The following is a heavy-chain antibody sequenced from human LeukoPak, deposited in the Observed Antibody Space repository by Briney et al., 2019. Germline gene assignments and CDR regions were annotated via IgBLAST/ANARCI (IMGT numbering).Heavy chain of an antibody. V-gene: IGHV4-4*07. CDR2: IYTSGST. CDR1: GGSISSYY. Sequence: SETLSLTCTVSGGSISSYYWSWIRQPAGKGLEWIGRIYTSGSTNYNPSLKSRVTMSVDTSKNQFSLKLSSVTAADTAVYYCAREVPAAITLYYYYYYMDVWGTGTTVTVSS. D-gene: IGHD2-2*01. CDR3: AREVPAAITLYYYYYYMDV. J-gene: IGHJ6*03.